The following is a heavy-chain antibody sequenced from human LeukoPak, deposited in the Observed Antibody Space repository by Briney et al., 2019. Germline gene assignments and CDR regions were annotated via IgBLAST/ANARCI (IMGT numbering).Heavy chain of an antibody. D-gene: IGHD6-13*01. J-gene: IGHJ4*02. CDR2: ISSSSRYM. CDR3: ARVSTAVSLAIDY. CDR1: GFTFSNYN. Sequence: GGSLRLSCAASGFTFSNYNMNWVRQAPGKGLEWASVISSSSRYMYYADSVKGRFTISRDNAKNSLYLQMNSLRAEDTAVYYCARVSTAVSLAIDYWGQGTLVTVST. V-gene: IGHV3-21*06.